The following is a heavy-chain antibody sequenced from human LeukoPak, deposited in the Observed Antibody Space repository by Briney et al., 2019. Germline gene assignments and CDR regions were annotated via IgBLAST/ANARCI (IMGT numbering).Heavy chain of an antibody. V-gene: IGHV4-59*08. CDR3: ARHAEGYDAFDL. CDR1: GGSIRSYY. J-gene: IGHJ3*01. D-gene: IGHD5-18*01. Sequence: SETLSLTCTVPGGSIRSYYWSWIRQTPGKGLEWIGYIKYSVKTNYNPSLKNRVTISVDTSKNQFSLKLNSMTAADTAVYYCARHAEGYDAFDLWGHGTVVTVSS. CDR2: IKYSVKT.